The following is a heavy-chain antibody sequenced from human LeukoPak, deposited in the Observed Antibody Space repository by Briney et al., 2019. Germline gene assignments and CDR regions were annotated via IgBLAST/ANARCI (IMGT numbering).Heavy chain of an antibody. Sequence: SETLSLTRTVSGYSISSGYYWGWIRQPPGKGLEWIGSIYHSGSTYYNPSLKSRVTLSVDTSKNQFSLKLSSVTAADTAVYYCARDAPYYYDSSGYWFDPWGQGTLVTVSS. CDR3: ARDAPYYYDSSGYWFDP. V-gene: IGHV4-38-2*02. CDR1: GYSISSGYY. D-gene: IGHD3-22*01. CDR2: IYHSGST. J-gene: IGHJ5*02.